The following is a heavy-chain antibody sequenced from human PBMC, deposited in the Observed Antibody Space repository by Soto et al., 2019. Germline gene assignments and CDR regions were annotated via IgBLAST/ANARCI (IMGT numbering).Heavy chain of an antibody. D-gene: IGHD3-10*01. CDR2: VYYSGNT. Sequence: PSETLSLTCTVSGGSSSRSSYYWGWIRQPPGKWLEWIGSVYYSGNTYYNPSLKSRVTISVDTSKNQFSLKLSSVTAADTAVYYCAREGDRGSHSHWGQGTLVTVSS. J-gene: IGHJ4*02. CDR3: AREGDRGSHSH. CDR1: GGSSSRSSYY. V-gene: IGHV4-39*07.